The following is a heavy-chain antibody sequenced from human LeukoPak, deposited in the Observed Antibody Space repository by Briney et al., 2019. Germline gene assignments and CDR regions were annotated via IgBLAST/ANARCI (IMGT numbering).Heavy chain of an antibody. CDR1: GFTFSSYT. CDR2: ISGSGSAT. CDR3: ARSGSSGRPFDY. J-gene: IGHJ4*02. Sequence: GGSLRLSCVAPGFTFSSYTMTWVRQAPGKGLEWVSAISGSGSATYFADSAKGRFTISRDNAKNTLYLQMNSLRAEDTAVYYCARSGSSGRPFDYWGQGTLVTVSS. D-gene: IGHD6-19*01. V-gene: IGHV3-23*01.